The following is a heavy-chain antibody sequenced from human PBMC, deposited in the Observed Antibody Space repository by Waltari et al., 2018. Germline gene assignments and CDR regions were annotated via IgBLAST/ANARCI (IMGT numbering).Heavy chain of an antibody. CDR3: ATYVGASIGTAAFDV. D-gene: IGHD3-16*01. Sequence: QLHLQESGPGLVQPSENLSLTCRVSGGSITTNRNYWGWIRHPPGKGLEWTATISYSGATSTSPSLKSRLTISACTFKTQFSLKLSSVTAADPAVYYCATYVGASIGTAAFDVWGRGTMVTVSS. V-gene: IGHV4-39*01. CDR2: ISYSGAT. J-gene: IGHJ3*01. CDR1: GGSITTNRNY.